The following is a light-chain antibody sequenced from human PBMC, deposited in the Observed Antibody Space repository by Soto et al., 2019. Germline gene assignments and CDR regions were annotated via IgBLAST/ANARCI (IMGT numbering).Light chain of an antibody. Sequence: QSALTQPASVSGSPGQSITISCTGTSSDVGGYNYVSWYQQHPGKAPKLMIYEVSNRPSGVSNRFSGSKSGNTASLTISGXQAEDEADYYCSSYTSSSTRRVFGGGTKLTVL. CDR2: EVS. J-gene: IGLJ2*01. V-gene: IGLV2-14*01. CDR1: SSDVGGYNY. CDR3: SSYTSSSTRRV.